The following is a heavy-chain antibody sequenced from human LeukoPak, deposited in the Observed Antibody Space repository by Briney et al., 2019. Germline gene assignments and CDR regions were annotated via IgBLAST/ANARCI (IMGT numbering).Heavy chain of an antibody. CDR2: IIPIFGTA. J-gene: IGHJ3*02. Sequence: SVKVSCKASGGTFSSYAISWVRQAPGQGREWMGGIIPIFGTANYAQKFQGRVTITADESTSTAYMELSSLRSGDTAVYYCARLAAAENAFDIWGQGTMVTVSS. D-gene: IGHD6-13*01. CDR3: ARLAAAENAFDI. CDR1: GGTFSSYA. V-gene: IGHV1-69*13.